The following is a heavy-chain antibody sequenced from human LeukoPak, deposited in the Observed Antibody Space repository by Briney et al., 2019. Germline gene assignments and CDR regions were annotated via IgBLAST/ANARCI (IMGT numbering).Heavy chain of an antibody. Sequence: SETLSLTCAVYGGSFSGYYWSWIRHPPGKGLEWIGEINHSGSTNYNPSLKSRVTISVDTSKNQFSLKLSSVTAADTAVYYCARLAYWYFDLWGRGTLVTVSS. J-gene: IGHJ2*01. D-gene: IGHD3-3*02. CDR3: ARLAYWYFDL. CDR1: GGSFSGYY. CDR2: INHSGST. V-gene: IGHV4-34*01.